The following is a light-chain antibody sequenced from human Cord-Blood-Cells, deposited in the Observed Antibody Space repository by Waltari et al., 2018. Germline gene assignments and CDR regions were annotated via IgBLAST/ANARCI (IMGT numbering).Light chain of an antibody. CDR2: AAS. J-gene: IGKJ1*01. Sequence: DIQMTQSPSSLSASVGDRVTITCRASQSISSYLNWYQQKPGKAPKLLIYAASSLQSGVQSMFSGSGSGTDFTLTISSLQPEDFATYYCQQSYSTPWTFGQGTKVEIK. CDR3: QQSYSTPWT. V-gene: IGKV1-39*01. CDR1: QSISSY.